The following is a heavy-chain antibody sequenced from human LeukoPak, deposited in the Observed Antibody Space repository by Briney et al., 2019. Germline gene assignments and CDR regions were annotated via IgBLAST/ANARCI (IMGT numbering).Heavy chain of an antibody. J-gene: IGHJ4*02. CDR1: GFTFSSYS. V-gene: IGHV3-48*01. CDR3: ARDQEAIFGVVMAFDY. CDR2: ISSSSSTI. D-gene: IGHD3-3*01. Sequence: GGSLRLSCAASGFTFSSYSMNWVRQAPGKGLEWVSYISSSSSTIYYADSVKGRFTISRDNAKNSLYLQMNSLRAEDTAVYYCARDQEAIFGVVMAFDYWGQGTLVTVSS.